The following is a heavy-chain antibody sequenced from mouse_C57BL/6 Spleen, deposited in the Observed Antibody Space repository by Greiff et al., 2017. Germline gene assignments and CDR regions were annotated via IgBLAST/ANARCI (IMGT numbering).Heavy chain of an antibody. CDR3: TRSQLRLPAWFAY. V-gene: IGHV1-15*01. CDR1: GYTFTDYE. CDR2: IDPETGGT. Sequence: VQLQQSGAELVRPGASVTLSCKASGYTFTDYEMHWVKQTPVHGLEWIGAIDPETGGTAYNQKFKGKAILTADKSSSTAYMELRSLTSEDSAVYYCTRSQLRLPAWFAYWGQGTLVTVSA. J-gene: IGHJ3*01. D-gene: IGHD3-2*02.